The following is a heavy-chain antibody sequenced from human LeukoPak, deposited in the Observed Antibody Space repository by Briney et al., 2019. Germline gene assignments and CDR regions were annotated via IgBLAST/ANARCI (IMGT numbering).Heavy chain of an antibody. CDR1: GGTFSSYA. CDR3: ARGYYDSSGSPDY. Sequence: ASVKVSCKASGGTFSSYAISWVRQAPGQGLEWMGWMNPNSGNTGYAQKFQGRVTMTRNTSISTAYMELSSLRSEDTAAYYCARGYYDSSGSPDYWGQGTLVTVSS. V-gene: IGHV1-8*02. CDR2: MNPNSGNT. D-gene: IGHD3-22*01. J-gene: IGHJ4*02.